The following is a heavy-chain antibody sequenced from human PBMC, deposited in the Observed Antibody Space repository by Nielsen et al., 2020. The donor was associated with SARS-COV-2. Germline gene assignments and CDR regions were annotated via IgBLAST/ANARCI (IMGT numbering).Heavy chain of an antibody. Sequence: ASVKVSCKASGYTFTSNDITWVRQAPGQGLEWMGWINPGNDNTKYSQKFQDRVTITSDESASTAYMELSSLRSEDTAVYFCARGLELYLMLDVWGKGTTVTVSS. CDR3: ARGLELYLMLDV. D-gene: IGHD2-15*01. V-gene: IGHV1-3*01. CDR1: GYTFTSND. J-gene: IGHJ6*04. CDR2: INPGNDNT.